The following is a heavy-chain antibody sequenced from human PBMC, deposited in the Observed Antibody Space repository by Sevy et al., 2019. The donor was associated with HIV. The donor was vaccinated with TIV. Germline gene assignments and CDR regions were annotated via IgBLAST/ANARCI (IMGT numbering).Heavy chain of an antibody. CDR2: IWYAGSEK. V-gene: IGHV3-33*01. CDR3: ARGDLTTVLPVDY. J-gene: IGHJ4*02. CDR1: GFIFGDHV. D-gene: IGHD4-17*01. Sequence: GGSLRLSCAASGFIFGDHVIHWVRQAPGKGLEWVACIWYAGSEKYYADSVKGRFTISRENSKNTLYREMNNLRVENNGLYYCARGDLTTVLPVDYWGQGTLVTVSS.